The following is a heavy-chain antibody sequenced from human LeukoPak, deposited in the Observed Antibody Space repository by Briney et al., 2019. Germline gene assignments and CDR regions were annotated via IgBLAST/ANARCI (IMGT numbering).Heavy chain of an antibody. CDR3: ARDYSDYYDSSGYVGY. V-gene: IGHV1-18*01. J-gene: IGHJ4*02. CDR1: GGTFSSYA. D-gene: IGHD3-22*01. CDR2: ISAYNGNT. Sequence: GASVKVSCKASGGTFSSYAISWVRQAPGQGLEWMGWISAYNGNTNYAQKLQGRVTMTTDTSTSTAYMELRSLRSDDTAVYYCARDYSDYYDSSGYVGYWGQGTLVTVSS.